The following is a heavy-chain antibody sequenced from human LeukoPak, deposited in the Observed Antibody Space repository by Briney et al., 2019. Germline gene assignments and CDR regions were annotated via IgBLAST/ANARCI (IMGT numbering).Heavy chain of an antibody. CDR1: GFTFSSYS. Sequence: GGSLRLSCAASGFTFSSYSMNWVRQAPGKGLEWVSYIDGSGSTMYYADSVKGRFTISGDNAKNSLYLQLNSLRAEDTALYYCARDNPPDYWGQGALVTVSS. CDR2: IDGSGSTM. V-gene: IGHV3-48*01. J-gene: IGHJ4*02. CDR3: ARDNPPDY.